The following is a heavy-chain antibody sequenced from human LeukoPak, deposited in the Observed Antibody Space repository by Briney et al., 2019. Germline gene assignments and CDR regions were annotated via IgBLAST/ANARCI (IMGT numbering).Heavy chain of an antibody. CDR1: GGSISSGSYY. CDR3: ARDYGGGGGFDY. V-gene: IGHV4-61*02. D-gene: IGHD4-23*01. J-gene: IGHJ4*02. Sequence: SETLSLTCTVSGGSISSGSYYWSWIRQPAGKGLEWIGRIYTSGSTNYNPSLKSRVTISVDTSKNQFSLKLSSVTAADTAVYYCARDYGGGGGFDYWGQGTLVTISS. CDR2: IYTSGST.